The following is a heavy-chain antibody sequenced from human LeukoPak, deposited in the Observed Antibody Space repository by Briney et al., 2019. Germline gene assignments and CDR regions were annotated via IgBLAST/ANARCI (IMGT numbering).Heavy chain of an antibody. V-gene: IGHV3-21*01. J-gene: IGHJ4*02. Sequence: PGGSLRLSCAASGFTFSSYSMNWVRQAPGKGLEWVSSISSNSSYIYYADSVKGRFTISRDNAKNSLYLQMNSLRAEDTAVYYCAKDPGGRNGYTYWGQGTLVTVSS. D-gene: IGHD1-26*01. CDR2: ISSNSSYI. CDR3: AKDPGGRNGYTY. CDR1: GFTFSSYS.